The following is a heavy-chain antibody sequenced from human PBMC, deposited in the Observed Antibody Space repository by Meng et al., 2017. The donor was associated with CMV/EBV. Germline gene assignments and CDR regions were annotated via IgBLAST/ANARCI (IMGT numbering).Heavy chain of an antibody. CDR3: ARAAGSNWYRDYYYGMDV. Sequence: SETLSLTCTVSGGSISSYYWSWIRQPPGKGLEWIGYIYYSGSTNYNPSLKSRVTISVDTSKNQFSLKLSSVTAADTAVYYCARAAGSNWYRDYYYGMDVWGQGTTVTVSS. CDR1: GGSISSYY. V-gene: IGHV4-59*01. CDR2: IYYSGST. D-gene: IGHD6-13*01. J-gene: IGHJ6*02.